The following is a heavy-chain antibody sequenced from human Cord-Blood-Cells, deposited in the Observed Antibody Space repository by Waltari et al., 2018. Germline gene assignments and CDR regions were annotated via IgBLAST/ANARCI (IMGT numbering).Heavy chain of an antibody. CDR3: ARGYGSGTRYGMDV. D-gene: IGHD3-10*01. CDR2: INHSGST. CDR1: GGSFSGYY. V-gene: IGHV4-34*01. Sequence: QVQLQQWGAGLLKPSETLSLTCAVYGGSFSGYYWSWIRQPPGKGLEWIGEINHSGSTNYTPSLKSRVTISVDTSKNQFSLKLSSVTAADTAVYYCARGYGSGTRYGMDVWGQGTTVTVSS. J-gene: IGHJ6*02.